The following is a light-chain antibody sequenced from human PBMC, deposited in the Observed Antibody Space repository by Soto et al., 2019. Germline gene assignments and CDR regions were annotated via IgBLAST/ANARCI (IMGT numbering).Light chain of an antibody. CDR1: QSVSSN. Sequence: EIVMTQSPATLSVSPGERATLSCRASQSVSSNLAWYQQKPGRPPSRLLYCASTRATGITARFIGSGSGTEVTPTISSLQSEDFAVDYCQQYNNWSTGVTFGPGTKVDIK. V-gene: IGKV3-15*01. CDR3: QQYNNWSTGVT. CDR2: CAS. J-gene: IGKJ3*01.